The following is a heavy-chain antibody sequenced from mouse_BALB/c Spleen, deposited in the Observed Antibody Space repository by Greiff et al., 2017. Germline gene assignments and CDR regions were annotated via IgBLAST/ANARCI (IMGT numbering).Heavy chain of an antibody. J-gene: IGHJ1*01. CDR2: ISSGGST. D-gene: IGHD1-1*01. Sequence: EVKVVESGGGLVKPGGSLKLSCAASGFTFSSYAMSWVRQTPEKRLEWVASISSGGSTYYPDSVKGRFTISRDNARNILYLQMSSLRSEDTAMYYCARTGYYYGSSYDWYFDVWGAGTTVTVSS. CDR3: ARTGYYYGSSYDWYFDV. CDR1: GFTFSSYA. V-gene: IGHV5-6-5*01.